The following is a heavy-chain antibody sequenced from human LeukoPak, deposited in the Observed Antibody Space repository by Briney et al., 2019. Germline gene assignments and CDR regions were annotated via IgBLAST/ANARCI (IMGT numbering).Heavy chain of an antibody. V-gene: IGHV3-74*03. CDR2: INSDGSST. J-gene: IGHJ4*02. CDR3: TRDLGIAVADVFDY. Sequence: PGGSLRLSCAASGFTFSRHWMSWVRQAPGKGPVWVSRINSDGSSTMYADSVRGRFTISRDNAKSRLYLQMNSLRAEDTAVYYCTRDLGIAVADVFDYWGQGTLVTVSS. D-gene: IGHD6-19*01. CDR1: GFTFSRHW.